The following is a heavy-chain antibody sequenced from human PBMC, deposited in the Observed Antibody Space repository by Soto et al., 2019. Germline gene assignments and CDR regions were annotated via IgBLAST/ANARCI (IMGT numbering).Heavy chain of an antibody. CDR1: GGSVSSDNYY. D-gene: IGHD2-2*01. J-gene: IGHJ4*02. CDR3: ARTGWYCSPTSCLDFDY. V-gene: IGHV4-61*01. Sequence: SETLSLTCTVSGGSVSSDNYYWSWIRQPPGKGLEWIGYIYYSGSTNYNPSLKSRVTISVDTSKNQFSLKLTSVTSADTAVYYRARTGWYCSPTSCLDFDYWGQGTLVTVSS. CDR2: IYYSGST.